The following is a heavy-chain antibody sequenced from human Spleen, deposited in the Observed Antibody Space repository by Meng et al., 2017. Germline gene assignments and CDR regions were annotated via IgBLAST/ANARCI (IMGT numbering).Heavy chain of an antibody. CDR3: ARAAYGLGSFSYDY. CDR1: GFTFTSSA. D-gene: IGHD3-10*01. V-gene: IGHV1-58*01. CDR2: IVVGSGNT. Sequence: SVKVSCKASGFTFTSSAVQWVRQARGQRLEWIGWIVVGSGNTNYAQKFQERVTITRDTSISTAYMELSRLRSDDTAVYFCARAAYGLGSFSYDYWGQGTLVTVSS. J-gene: IGHJ4*02.